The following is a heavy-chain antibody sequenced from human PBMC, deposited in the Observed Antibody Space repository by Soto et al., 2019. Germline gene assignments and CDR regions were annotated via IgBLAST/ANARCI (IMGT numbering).Heavy chain of an antibody. J-gene: IGHJ3*01. CDR1: GGSISSSSW. D-gene: IGHD2-21*02. Sequence: HLQESGPGLVKPSGTLSLTCAVSGGSISSSSWWTWVRQSPGKGLEWIGEIYHAGSPNYNPSFQSRVTILADKSKHHFSLRLTSVTAADTAIYYCARGLSFRGDFDVWGQGTTVTVSS. V-gene: IGHV4-4*02. CDR2: IYHAGSP. CDR3: ARGLSFRGDFDV.